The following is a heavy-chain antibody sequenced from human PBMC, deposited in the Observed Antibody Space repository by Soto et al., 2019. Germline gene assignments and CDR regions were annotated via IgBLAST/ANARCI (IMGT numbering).Heavy chain of an antibody. V-gene: IGHV3-23*01. CDR3: AKVENKVVPAAATIFDY. Sequence: GGSLRLSCTASGFTFSSYAMSWVRQAPGKGLEWVSAISGSGGSTYYADSVKGRFTISRDNSKNTLYLQMNSLRAEDTAVYYCAKVENKVVPAAATIFDYWGQGTLVTVSS. CDR1: GFTFSSYA. CDR2: ISGSGGST. D-gene: IGHD2-2*01. J-gene: IGHJ4*02.